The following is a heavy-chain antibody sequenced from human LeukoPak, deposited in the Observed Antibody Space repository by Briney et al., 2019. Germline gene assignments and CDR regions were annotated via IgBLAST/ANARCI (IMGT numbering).Heavy chain of an antibody. CDR3: ARGPLKRYDSSGSYGY. J-gene: IGHJ4*02. CDR2: INPNSGGT. CDR1: GYTFTGYY. Sequence: ASVKVSCKASGYTFTGYYMHWVRQAPGQGLEGMGWINPNSGGTNYAQKFQGRVTMTRDTSISTAYMELSRLRSDDTAVYYCARGPLKRYDSSGSYGYWGQGTLVTVSS. D-gene: IGHD3-22*01. V-gene: IGHV1-2*02.